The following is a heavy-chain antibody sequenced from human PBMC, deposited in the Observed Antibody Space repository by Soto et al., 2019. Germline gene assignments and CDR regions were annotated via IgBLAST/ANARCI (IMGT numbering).Heavy chain of an antibody. D-gene: IGHD3-10*01. J-gene: IGHJ5*02. CDR2: IIPILGIA. V-gene: IGHV1-69*02. Sequence: QVQLVQSGAEVKKPGSSVKVSCKASGGTFSSYTISWVRQAPGQGLEWMGRIIPILGIANYAQKFQGRVTITADKSTSTAYMELSSLRSEDTAVYYCARAGTSDMVRGVIRGNWFDPWGQGTLVTVSS. CDR3: ARAGTSDMVRGVIRGNWFDP. CDR1: GGTFSSYT.